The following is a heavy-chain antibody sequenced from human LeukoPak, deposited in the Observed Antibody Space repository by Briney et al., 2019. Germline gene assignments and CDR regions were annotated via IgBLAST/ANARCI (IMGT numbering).Heavy chain of an antibody. J-gene: IGHJ4*02. D-gene: IGHD3-22*01. V-gene: IGHV4-34*01. CDR3: ARRSVYYDSSGYYLPVRIYFDY. CDR2: INHSGST. Sequence: PSETLSLTCAVYGGSFSGYYWSWIRQPPGKGLEWIGEINHSGSTNYNPSLKSRVTISVDTSKNQFSLKLSSVTAADTAVYYCARRSVYYDSSGYYLPVRIYFDYWGQGTLVTVSS. CDR1: GGSFSGYY.